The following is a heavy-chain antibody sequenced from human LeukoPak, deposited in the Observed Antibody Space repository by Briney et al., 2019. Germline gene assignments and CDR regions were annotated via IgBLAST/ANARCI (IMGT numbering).Heavy chain of an antibody. CDR3: ARDRDYYDSNSFSPDAFDI. CDR2: VNPSHAYQ. V-gene: IGHV3-21*06. Sequence: GGSLRLSCAASGFSFRAYTVNWVRQAPGKGLEWVSSVNPSHAYQFYADSVKGRLTISRDNVKNSLFLQMDSLRAEDTAVYYCARDRDYYDSNSFSPDAFDIWGQGTMVTVSS. J-gene: IGHJ3*02. D-gene: IGHD3-22*01. CDR1: GFSFRAYT.